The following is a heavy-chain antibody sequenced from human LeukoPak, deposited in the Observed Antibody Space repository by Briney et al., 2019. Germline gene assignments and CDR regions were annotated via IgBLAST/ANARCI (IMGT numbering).Heavy chain of an antibody. CDR1: GFTFSSYT. J-gene: IGHJ3*02. V-gene: IGHV3-23*01. CDR2: ISGSGVST. D-gene: IGHD3/OR15-3a*01. CDR3: AKQWRGTGDAFDI. Sequence: GGPLRLSCAASGFTFSSYTMSWGRQAPGKGLEWVSSISGSGVSTYYADYVKGRFTLSRDNSKNTLYLQINSLRAEDTAVYYCAKQWRGTGDAFDIWGQGTMVTVSS.